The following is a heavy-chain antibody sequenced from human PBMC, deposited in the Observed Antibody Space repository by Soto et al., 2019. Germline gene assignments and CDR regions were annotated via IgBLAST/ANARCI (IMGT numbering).Heavy chain of an antibody. J-gene: IGHJ6*03. D-gene: IGHD4-4*01. CDR2: ISGSGGST. CDR3: AKREPYQPVAPGHDYSNYGGYYYYYYYMDV. Sequence: GGSLRLSCAASGFTFSSYSMNWVRQAPGKGLEWVSAISGSGGSTYYADSVKGRFTISRDNSKNTLYLQMNSLRAEDTAVYYCAKREPYQPVAPGHDYSNYGGYYYYYYYMDVWGKGTTVTVSS. CDR1: GFTFSSYS. V-gene: IGHV3-23*01.